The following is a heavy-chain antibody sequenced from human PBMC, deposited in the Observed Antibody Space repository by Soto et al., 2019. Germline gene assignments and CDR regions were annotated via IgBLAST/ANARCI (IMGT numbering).Heavy chain of an antibody. CDR3: ARAPGYCSGGSCRFPDAFDI. Sequence: SETLSLTCTVSGGSISSYYWSWIRQPPGKGLEWIGYIYYSGSTNYNPSLKSRVTISVDTSKNQFSLKLSSVTAADTAVYYCARAPGYCSGGSCRFPDAFDIWGQGTMVTVSS. V-gene: IGHV4-59*01. CDR1: GGSISSYY. D-gene: IGHD2-15*01. J-gene: IGHJ3*02. CDR2: IYYSGST.